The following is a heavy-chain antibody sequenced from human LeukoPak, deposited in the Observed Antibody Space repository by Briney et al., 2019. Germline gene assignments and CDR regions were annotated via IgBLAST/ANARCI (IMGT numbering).Heavy chain of an antibody. CDR1: GGSISSSSYY. Sequence: PSETLSLTCTVSGGSISSSSYYWGWIRQPPGRGLEWIGSIYYSGSTYYNPSLKSRVTISVDTSKNQFSLKLSSVTAADTAVNYCARRRELSWYFDLWGRGTLVTVSS. D-gene: IGHD5-24*01. J-gene: IGHJ2*01. V-gene: IGHV4-39*01. CDR2: IYYSGST. CDR3: ARRRELSWYFDL.